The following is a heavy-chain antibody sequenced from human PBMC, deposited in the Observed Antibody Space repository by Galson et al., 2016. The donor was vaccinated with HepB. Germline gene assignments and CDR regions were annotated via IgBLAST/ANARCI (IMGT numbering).Heavy chain of an antibody. CDR3: GRPTTHNWYDP. V-gene: IGHV3-48*02. D-gene: IGHD5-12*01. CDR2: ITSTNDTI. J-gene: IGHJ5*02. Sequence: ETLRLSCAVSGFTFSSYSMNWVRQAPGKGLEWLSYITSTNDTIYYADSVRGRFTISSDNAKNSLYLQMNNLRDEDTAVYYCGRPTTHNWYDPWGQGTLVTVSS. CDR1: GFTFSSYS.